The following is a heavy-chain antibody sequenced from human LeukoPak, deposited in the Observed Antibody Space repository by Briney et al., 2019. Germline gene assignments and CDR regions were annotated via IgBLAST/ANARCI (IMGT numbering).Heavy chain of an antibody. CDR2: ISYDGSNK. V-gene: IGHV3-30*04. D-gene: IGHD2/OR15-2a*01. J-gene: IGHJ4*02. CDR1: GFTFSSYA. CDR3: ARDRGYFYDQLDY. Sequence: PGRSLRLSCAASGFTFSSYAMHWVRQAPGKGLEWVAVISYDGSNKYYADSVKGRFTISRDNSKNTLYLQMNSLKDEDTAVYYCARDRGYFYDQLDYWGQGTLVTVSS.